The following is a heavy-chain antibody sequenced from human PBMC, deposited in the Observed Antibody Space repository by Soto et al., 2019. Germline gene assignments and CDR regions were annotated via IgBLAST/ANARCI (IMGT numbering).Heavy chain of an antibody. CDR1: GGSISSRGSMSGRSFY. CDR2: ISYSDGS. J-gene: IGHJ6*02. CDR3: ARYKSTYYYGMDV. Sequence: SETLSLTCTVSGGSISSRGSMSGRSFYWGWMRQPPGKGLEWIASISYSDGSFYNSSLKSRLTISVDTSKNQFSLKLSSVTAADTAVYYCARYKSTYYYGMDVWGQGTTVTVSS. D-gene: IGHD1-20*01. V-gene: IGHV4-39*07.